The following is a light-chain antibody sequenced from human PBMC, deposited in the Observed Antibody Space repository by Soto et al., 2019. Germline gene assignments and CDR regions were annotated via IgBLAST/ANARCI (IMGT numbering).Light chain of an antibody. V-gene: IGKV3D-20*02. J-gene: IGKJ5*01. Sequence: EIVLPQSPATLSLSPGERATLSCRASQSVRSSHLAWYQQKPGQAPRLLIYDASSRATGVPARFSGSGSGTDFSLTISSLEPEDVAVYYCQQRSQWPPMTFGQGTRLEI. CDR3: QQRSQWPPMT. CDR1: QSVRSSH. CDR2: DAS.